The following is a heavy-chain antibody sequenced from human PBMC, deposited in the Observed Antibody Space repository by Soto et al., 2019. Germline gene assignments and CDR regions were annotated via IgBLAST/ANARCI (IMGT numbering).Heavy chain of an antibody. J-gene: IGHJ5*02. CDR1: GCSISIYY. D-gene: IGHD3-3*01. CDR3: ARVYDFWSGYNWFDP. V-gene: IGHV4-59*08. CDR2: IYYSGST. Sequence: SETLSLTCTVSGCSISIYYWSWIRQPPGKGLEWIGYIYYSGSTNYNPSLKSRVTISVDTSKNQFSLKLSSVTAADTAVYYCARVYDFWSGYNWFDPWGQGTLVTVSS.